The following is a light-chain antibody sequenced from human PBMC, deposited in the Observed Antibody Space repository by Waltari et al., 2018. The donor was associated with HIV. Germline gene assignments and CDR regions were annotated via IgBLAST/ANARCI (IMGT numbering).Light chain of an antibody. CDR1: QEIARW. CDR3: QKADSFPLA. V-gene: IGKV1-12*01. CDR2: SAS. J-gene: IGKJ4*01. Sequence: DIQMTQSPSSVSGSVGDTVTMTCWASQEIARWLAWYQQKPGQAPKLLIYSASTLQSGVPTRFSGSRSGKEFTLTIYNLQPEDFATYYCQKADSFPLAFGGGTKVEMK.